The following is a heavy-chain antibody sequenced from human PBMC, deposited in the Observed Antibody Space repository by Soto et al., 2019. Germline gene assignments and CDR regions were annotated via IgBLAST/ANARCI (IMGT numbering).Heavy chain of an antibody. CDR3: ARHGYDILTGYYKNSYTDF. D-gene: IGHD3-9*01. CDR1: GYSFTSYW. J-gene: IGHJ6*02. V-gene: IGHV5-51*01. CDR2: IYPGDSDT. Sequence: PGESLKISCKGSGYSFTSYWIGWVRQMPGKSLEWMGIIYPGDSDTRYSPSFQGQVTISADKSISTAYLQWSSLKASDTAMYYCARHGYDILTGYYKNSYTDFWGQGTTVTLSS.